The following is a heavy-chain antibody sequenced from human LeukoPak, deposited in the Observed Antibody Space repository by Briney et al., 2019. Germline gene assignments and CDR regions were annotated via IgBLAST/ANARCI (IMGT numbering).Heavy chain of an antibody. V-gene: IGHV3-30*19. CDR1: GFTFSSYG. D-gene: IGHD3-22*01. J-gene: IGHJ4*02. CDR2: ISYDGSNK. CDR3: ARGVGYYDSSGYLY. Sequence: PGGSLRLSCAASGFTFSSYGMHWVRQAPGKGLEWVAVISYDGSNKYYADSVKGRFTISRDNSKNTLYLQMNSLRAEDTAVYYCARGVGYYDSSGYLYWGQGTLVTVSS.